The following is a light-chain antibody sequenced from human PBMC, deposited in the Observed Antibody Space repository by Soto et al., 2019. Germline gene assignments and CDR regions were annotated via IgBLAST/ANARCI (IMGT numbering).Light chain of an antibody. CDR2: EGS. Sequence: QSVLTQPASVSGSPGQSITISCTGTSCDVGSYNLVSWYQQHPGKAPKLMIYEGSKRPSGLSNRFSGSKSGNTASLTISGLQAEDEADYYCCSYARSSTYVFGTGTKLTVL. V-gene: IGLV2-23*01. J-gene: IGLJ1*01. CDR1: SCDVGSYNL. CDR3: CSYARSSTYV.